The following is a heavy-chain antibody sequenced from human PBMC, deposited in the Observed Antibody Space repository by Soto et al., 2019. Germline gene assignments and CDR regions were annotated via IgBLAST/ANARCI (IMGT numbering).Heavy chain of an antibody. V-gene: IGHV3-21*01. J-gene: IGHJ6*02. CDR1: GFTFSSYS. CDR3: ARDTDCSGGSCYYYGMDV. CDR2: ISSSSSYI. Sequence: AGGSLRLSCAASGFTFSSYSMNWVRQAPGKGLEWVSSISSSSSYIYYADSVKGRFTISRDNAKNSLYLQMNSLRAEDTAVYYCARDTDCSGGSCYYYGMDVWGQGTTVTVSS. D-gene: IGHD2-15*01.